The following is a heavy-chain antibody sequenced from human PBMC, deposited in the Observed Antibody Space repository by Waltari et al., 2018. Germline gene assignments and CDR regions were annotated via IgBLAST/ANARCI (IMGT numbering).Heavy chain of an antibody. Sequence: EVRLVESGGGLVQPGEFLRLSCAASGFSVSTNYMSWVRQAPGKGLEWVSVIDTRGDVYYADSVKGRFTISRDIFKNTLYLQMNSLRNEDTAVYYCARTPYTSGWPGNFDYWGQGTLVTVSS. CDR3: ARTPYTSGWPGNFDY. D-gene: IGHD6-25*01. CDR1: GFSVSTNY. J-gene: IGHJ4*02. CDR2: IDTRGDV. V-gene: IGHV3-53*04.